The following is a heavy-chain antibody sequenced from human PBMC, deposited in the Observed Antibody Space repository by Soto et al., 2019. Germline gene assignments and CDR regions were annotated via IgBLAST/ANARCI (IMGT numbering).Heavy chain of an antibody. CDR3: AREVSHSYYYGMDV. J-gene: IGHJ6*02. V-gene: IGHV4-59*01. Sequence: SSETLSLTCTVSGGSISSYYWSWIRQPPGKGLEWIGYIYYSGSTNYNPSLKSRVTISVDTSKNQFSLKLSSVTAADTAVYYCAREVSHSYYYGMDVWGQGTTVTVSS. CDR1: GGSISSYY. CDR2: IYYSGST. D-gene: IGHD1-20*01.